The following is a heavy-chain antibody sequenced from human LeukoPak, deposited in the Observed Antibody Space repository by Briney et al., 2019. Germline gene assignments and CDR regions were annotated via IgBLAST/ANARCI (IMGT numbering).Heavy chain of an antibody. J-gene: IGHJ4*02. D-gene: IGHD1-1*01. Sequence: ASVKVSCKASGYTFTSYGISWVRQAPGQGLEWMGWINPNSGGTNYAQKFQGRVTMTRDTSISTAYMELSRLRSDDTAVYYCARMGTTGTLNFDYWGQGTLVTVSS. CDR1: GYTFTSYG. V-gene: IGHV1-2*02. CDR2: INPNSGGT. CDR3: ARMGTTGTLNFDY.